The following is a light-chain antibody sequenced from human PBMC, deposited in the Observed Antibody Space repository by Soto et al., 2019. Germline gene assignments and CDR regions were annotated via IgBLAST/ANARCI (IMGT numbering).Light chain of an antibody. Sequence: QSVLTQPPSASGTPGQRVTISCSGSSSNIGSNTVNWYQQLPGTAPKLLIHNNNQRPSGVPDRFSGSKSGTSASLAISGLQSEDEADYYCASWDDSLVFGSGTKLTVL. CDR3: ASWDDSLV. CDR2: NNN. V-gene: IGLV1-44*01. J-gene: IGLJ1*01. CDR1: SSNIGSNT.